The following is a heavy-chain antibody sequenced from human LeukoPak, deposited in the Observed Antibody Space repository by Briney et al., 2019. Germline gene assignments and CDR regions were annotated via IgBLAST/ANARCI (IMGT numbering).Heavy chain of an antibody. Sequence: QPGGSLLLSCAASGFTFSTYAMSWVRQAPGKGLEWVAAISTTGVGKYYADSVKGRFTISRDNSKNTLYLQMNSLRAEDTAVYYCANDCFDYYDSSGYSYFHYWGQGTLVTVSS. J-gene: IGHJ4*02. V-gene: IGHV3-23*01. CDR3: ANDCFDYYDSSGYSYFHY. CDR1: GFTFSTYA. CDR2: ISTTGVGK. D-gene: IGHD3-22*01.